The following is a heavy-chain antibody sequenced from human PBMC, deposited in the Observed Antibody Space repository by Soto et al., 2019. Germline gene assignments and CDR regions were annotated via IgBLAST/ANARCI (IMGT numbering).Heavy chain of an antibody. V-gene: IGHV4-30-4*01. CDR3: AKDRDFWSGPDY. J-gene: IGHJ4*02. D-gene: IGHD3-3*01. Sequence: NPSETLSLTCTVSGGSISSGDYYWSWIRQPPGKGLEWIGYIYYSGSTYSNPSLRSRVTISVDTSKNQFSLKLTSVTAADTAVYYCAKDRDFWSGPDYWGQGTLVTVSS. CDR2: IYYSGST. CDR1: GGSISSGDYY.